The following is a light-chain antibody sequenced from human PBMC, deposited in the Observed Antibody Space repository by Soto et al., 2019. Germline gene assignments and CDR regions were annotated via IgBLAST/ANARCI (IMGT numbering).Light chain of an antibody. CDR1: QSISSY. V-gene: IGKV3-11*01. Sequence: EIVLTQSPATLSLSPGERVTLSCRASQSISSYLGWYQQKPGQAPRLLIYDASNRATGIPARFSGSGSETDFTLTISSLEPEDFAVYYCQQRGKWPLTFGGGTKVDIK. CDR2: DAS. J-gene: IGKJ4*01. CDR3: QQRGKWPLT.